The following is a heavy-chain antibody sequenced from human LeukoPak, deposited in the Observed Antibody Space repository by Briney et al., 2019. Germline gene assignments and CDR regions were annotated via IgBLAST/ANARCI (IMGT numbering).Heavy chain of an antibody. CDR1: GFTFSTYA. Sequence: GGSLRLSCAASGFTFSTYAISWVRQAPGKGLQWDSAITGSGGSTYYADSVKGRFTISRDNSNDTVYLQMNTLRAEDTALYYCAKTSSHRIRAFFDLWGRGTLVTVSS. CDR2: ITGSGGST. CDR3: AKTSSHRIRAFFDL. D-gene: IGHD2-15*01. V-gene: IGHV3-23*01. J-gene: IGHJ2*01.